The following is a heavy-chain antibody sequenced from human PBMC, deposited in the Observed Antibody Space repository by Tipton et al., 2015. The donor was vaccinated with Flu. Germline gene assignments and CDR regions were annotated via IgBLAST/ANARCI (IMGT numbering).Heavy chain of an antibody. V-gene: IGHV4-34*01. J-gene: IGHJ5*02. CDR2: VTHTGSS. CDR1: GGSFSGYY. D-gene: IGHD3-22*01. Sequence: LRLSCAVYGGSFSGYYWSWIRQPPGKGLEWIGDVTHTGSSNYNPSLKSRVTISVDTSKNQFSLRLSSVTAADTATYYCARVGDSSVSYGLDTWGPGTLVTVSS. CDR3: ARVGDSSVSYGLDT.